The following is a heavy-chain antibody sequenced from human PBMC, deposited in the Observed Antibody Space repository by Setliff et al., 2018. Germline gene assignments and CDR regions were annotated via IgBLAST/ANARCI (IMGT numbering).Heavy chain of an antibody. D-gene: IGHD3-22*01. CDR1: GFTFSSYA. J-gene: IGHJ4*02. CDR3: AREGEYYYDSSGYSGFGDY. CDR2: ISYDGSNK. Sequence: SGGSLRLSCAASGFTFSSYAMHWVRQAPGKGLEWVAVISYDGSNKYYADSVKGRFTISRDNSKNTLYLQMNSLRAEDTAVYYCAREGEYYYDSSGYSGFGDYWGQGTLVTVSS. V-gene: IGHV3-30-3*01.